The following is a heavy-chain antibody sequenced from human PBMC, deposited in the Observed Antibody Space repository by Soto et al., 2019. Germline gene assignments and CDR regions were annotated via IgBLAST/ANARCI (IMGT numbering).Heavy chain of an antibody. V-gene: IGHV1-18*01. J-gene: IGHJ4*02. CDR3: ARENSYFVY. CDR1: GYTFRNFG. Sequence: QIQLLQSGAEVKKPGASGKVTCKASGYTFRNFGISWVRQAPGQGLEWMGWIIAYNANANNAQKFKARLTMTADTSTSTAYMELRSLRSDDTAVYYCARENSYFVYWGQGTLVTVSS. CDR2: IIAYNANA.